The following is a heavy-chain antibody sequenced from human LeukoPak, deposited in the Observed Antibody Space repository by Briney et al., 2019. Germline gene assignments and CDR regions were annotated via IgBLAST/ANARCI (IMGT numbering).Heavy chain of an antibody. CDR2: IIPIYGTA. CDR3: ARDVIAAADYYYYYGMDV. D-gene: IGHD6-13*01. V-gene: IGHV1-69*05. CDR1: GGTFSSYA. J-gene: IGHJ6*02. Sequence: GASVKVSCKASGGTFSSYAISWVRQAPGQGLEWMGGIIPIYGTANYAQKFQGRVTITTDESTSTAYVELSSLRSEDTAVYYRARDVIAAADYYYYYGMDVWGQGTTVTVSS.